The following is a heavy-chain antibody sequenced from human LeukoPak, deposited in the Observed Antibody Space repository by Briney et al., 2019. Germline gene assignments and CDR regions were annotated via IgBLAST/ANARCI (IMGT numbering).Heavy chain of an antibody. Sequence: GGSLRLSCAASGFSFLTCTMNWVRQAPGKGLEWVSSISNSGRSIYYADSVRGRFTISRDNAKKSLYLQIHSLRAEDTAVYYCARVVFDSSSWYFPDYWGQGTLVTVSS. J-gene: IGHJ4*02. CDR1: GFSFLTCT. V-gene: IGHV3-21*01. D-gene: IGHD3-22*01. CDR2: ISNSGRSI. CDR3: ARVVFDSSSWYFPDY.